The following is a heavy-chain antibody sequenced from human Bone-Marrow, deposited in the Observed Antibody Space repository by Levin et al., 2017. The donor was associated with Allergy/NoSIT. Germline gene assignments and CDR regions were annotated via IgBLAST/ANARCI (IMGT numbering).Heavy chain of an antibody. D-gene: IGHD5-18*01. CDR3: ARGYTYGPFDF. V-gene: IGHV4-61*02. J-gene: IGHJ4*02. CDR1: GGSISSPSYY. Sequence: PSETLSLTCTVSGGSISSPSYYWNWIRQPAGKGLEWIGRIYTVGNTNFNPSLKSRVTMSLDTSNNRFSLKLRSVTASDTAVYYCARGYTYGPFDFWGQGTLVTVSS. CDR2: IYTVGNT.